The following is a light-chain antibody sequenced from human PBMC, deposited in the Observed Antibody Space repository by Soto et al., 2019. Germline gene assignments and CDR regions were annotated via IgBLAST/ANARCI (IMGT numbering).Light chain of an antibody. V-gene: IGKV4-1*01. Sequence: DIVMTQSPDSLAVSLGERATINCRSSQSVLYSSSNKHYLAWFQQKPGQPPKLLIYWASARESGVPDRFSGSGSGTDFTLTISSPQAEDVAVYYCQQYYSTPYTFGQGTKLEL. CDR2: WAS. CDR3: QQYYSTPYT. CDR1: QSVLYSSSNKHY. J-gene: IGKJ2*01.